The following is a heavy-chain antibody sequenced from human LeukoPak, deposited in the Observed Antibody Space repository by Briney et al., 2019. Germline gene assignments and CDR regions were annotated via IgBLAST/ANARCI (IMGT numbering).Heavy chain of an antibody. V-gene: IGHV4-34*01. J-gene: IGHJ4*02. CDR2: INHSGST. CDR1: GGSFSGYY. D-gene: IGHD6-13*01. Sequence: SSETLSLTCAVYGGSFSGYYWSWIRQPPGKGLEWIGEINHSGSTYYNPSLKSRVTISVDTSKNQFSLKLSSVTAADTAVYYCASCDLGIAAGYFDYWGQGTLVTVSS. CDR3: ASCDLGIAAGYFDY.